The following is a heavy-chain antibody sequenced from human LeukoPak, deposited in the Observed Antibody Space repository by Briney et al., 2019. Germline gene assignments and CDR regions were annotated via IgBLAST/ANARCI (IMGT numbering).Heavy chain of an antibody. V-gene: IGHV3-48*01. CDR3: AKNAREPTI. Sequence: GGSLRLSCAASGFTFSSYSMNWVRQAPGKGLEWVSYISSSSSTIYYADSVKGRFTISRDNSKNTLYLQMNSLKAEDSALYYCAKNAREPTIWGQGTMVTVSS. CDR1: GFTFSSYS. CDR2: ISSSSSTI. D-gene: IGHD1-26*01. J-gene: IGHJ3*01.